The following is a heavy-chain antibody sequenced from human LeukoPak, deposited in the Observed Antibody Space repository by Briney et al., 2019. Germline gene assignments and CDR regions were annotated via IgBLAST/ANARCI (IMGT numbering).Heavy chain of an antibody. J-gene: IGHJ4*02. CDR1: GFTFSSYS. D-gene: IGHD6-13*01. Sequence: PGGSLRLSCAASGFTFSSYSMNWVRQAPGKGLEWVSSISSSSSYIYYADSVRGRFTISRDNAKNSLYLQMNSLRAEDTAVYYCARAWGYSSSWYEGYWGQGTLVTVSS. CDR2: ISSSSSYI. V-gene: IGHV3-21*01. CDR3: ARAWGYSSSWYEGY.